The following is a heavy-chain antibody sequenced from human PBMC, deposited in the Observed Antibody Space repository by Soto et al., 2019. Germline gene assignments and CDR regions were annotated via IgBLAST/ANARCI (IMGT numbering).Heavy chain of an antibody. D-gene: IGHD2-8*01. CDR2: VYYRGRS. CDR1: GGSASNSNYY. Sequence: SSETLSLTSTFSGGSASNSNYYLGLIRQSPGKGLEWIGSVYYRGRSYSKSSVKSRVTISVDTSKNQFSLNLNSVTASDTAVYYWVSQRTSVLTQAYFDYWGPGALVTVSS. V-gene: IGHV4-39*01. J-gene: IGHJ4*02. CDR3: VSQRTSVLTQAYFDY.